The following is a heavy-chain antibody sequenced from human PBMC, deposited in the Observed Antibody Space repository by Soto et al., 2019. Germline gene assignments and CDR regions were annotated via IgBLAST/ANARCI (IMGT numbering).Heavy chain of an antibody. Sequence: GGSLRLSCAASGFTFSNAYMNWVRQAPGKGLEWVGRIKSKADGGTTDYAAPVKGRFIISRDDSKDTLYVQMNSLQTEDTGVYYCSHAPGRRGYYGMDVWGQGTTVTVSS. CDR2: IKSKADGGTT. CDR3: SHAPGRRGYYGMDV. J-gene: IGHJ6*02. V-gene: IGHV3-15*07. CDR1: GFTFSNAY. D-gene: IGHD3-10*01.